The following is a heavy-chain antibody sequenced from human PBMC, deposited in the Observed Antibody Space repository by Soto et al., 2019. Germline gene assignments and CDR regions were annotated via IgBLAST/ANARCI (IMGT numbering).Heavy chain of an antibody. Sequence: PGGSLRLSCAASGFTFSSYSMNWVRQAPGKGLEWVSSISSSSSYIYYADSVKGRFTISRDNAKNSLYLQMNSLRAEDTAVYYCARDVYSGWYRARSKYNWFDPWGQGALVTVSS. CDR3: ARDVYSGWYRARSKYNWFDP. D-gene: IGHD6-19*01. V-gene: IGHV3-21*01. J-gene: IGHJ5*02. CDR1: GFTFSSYS. CDR2: ISSSSSYI.